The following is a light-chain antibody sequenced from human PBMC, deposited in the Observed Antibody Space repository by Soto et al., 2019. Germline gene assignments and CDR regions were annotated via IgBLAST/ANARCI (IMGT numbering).Light chain of an antibody. J-gene: IGKJ1*01. CDR2: GAS. CDR1: QSVSNNY. V-gene: IGKV3-20*01. CDR3: QQYGSSGT. Sequence: EIVLTRSPGTLSLSPGERATLSCRASQSVSNNYLAWYQQKPGQAPRLLIYGASNRATGIPDRFSGGGSGTDFTLTISRLEPEDFAVYYCQQYGSSGTFGQGTKVDIK.